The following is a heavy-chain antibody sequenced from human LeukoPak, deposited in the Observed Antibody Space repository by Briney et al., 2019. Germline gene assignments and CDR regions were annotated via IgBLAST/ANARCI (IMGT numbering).Heavy chain of an antibody. CDR3: ARRGTIAVPVFWFDP. D-gene: IGHD6-19*01. Sequence: GGSLRLSCAASGFTFSSYGMHWVRQAPGKGLDWVAFIRYDGSNKYYADSVKGRFTISRDNAKNSVYLQINRLRAEDTAVYYCARRGTIAVPVFWFDPWGQGALVIVSS. CDR1: GFTFSSYG. J-gene: IGHJ5*02. CDR2: IRYDGSNK. V-gene: IGHV3-30*02.